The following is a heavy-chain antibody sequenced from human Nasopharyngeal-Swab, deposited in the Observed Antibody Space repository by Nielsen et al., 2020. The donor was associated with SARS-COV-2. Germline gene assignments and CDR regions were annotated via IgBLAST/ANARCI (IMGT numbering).Heavy chain of an antibody. CDR3: AKERLQRAYSSGWYDYYYGMDV. J-gene: IGHJ6*02. D-gene: IGHD6-19*01. CDR2: ISYDGTNK. Sequence: GESLKISCAASGFTFSSYGMHWVRQAPGKGLEWVAVISYDGTNKYYADSVKGRFTISRDNSKNTLYLQMNSLRAEDTAVYYCAKERLQRAYSSGWYDYYYGMDVWGQGTTVTVSS. V-gene: IGHV3-30*18. CDR1: GFTFSSYG.